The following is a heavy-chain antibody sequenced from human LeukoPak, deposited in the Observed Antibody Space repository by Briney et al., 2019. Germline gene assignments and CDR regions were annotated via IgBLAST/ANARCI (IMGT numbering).Heavy chain of an antibody. CDR1: GFTFSSSG. Sequence: GGSLRLSCAASGFTFSSSGMHWVRQAPGKGLEWVAFIRNDGSRKYYGDSVKGRFTISRDNSKNTLDLQMNSLRAEDTAEYYGAEGYAYSIDVWGQGTTVTVSS. CDR3: AEGYAYSIDV. D-gene: IGHD2-8*01. V-gene: IGHV3-30*02. J-gene: IGHJ6*02. CDR2: IRNDGSRK.